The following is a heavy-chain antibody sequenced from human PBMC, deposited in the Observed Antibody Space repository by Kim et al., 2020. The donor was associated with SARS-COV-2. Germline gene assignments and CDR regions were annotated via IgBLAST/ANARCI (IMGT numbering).Heavy chain of an antibody. D-gene: IGHD3-10*01. Sequence: GGSLRLSCAASGFTFSSYGMHWVRQAPGKGLEWVAVISYDGSNKYYADSVKGRFTISRDNSKNTLYLQMNSLRAEDTAVYYCARGSGVRGVNQKGNGWY. CDR2: ISYDGSNK. CDR1: GFTFSSYG. V-gene: IGHV3-33*05. J-gene: IGHJ2*01. CDR3: ARGSGVRGVNQKGNGWY.